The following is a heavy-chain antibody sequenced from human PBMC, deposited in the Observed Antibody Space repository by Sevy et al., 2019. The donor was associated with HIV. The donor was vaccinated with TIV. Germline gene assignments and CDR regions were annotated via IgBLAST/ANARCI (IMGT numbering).Heavy chain of an antibody. V-gene: IGHV4-39*01. Sequence: SETLSLTCTVSGGSISSSSYYWGWIRQPPGKGLEWIGSIDYSGSTYYNPSLKSRVTKSVDTSKNQFSLKLSSVTAADTAVYYCAGHDGGSISMIERAFSFDYWGQGTLVTVSS. CDR3: AGHDGGSISMIERAFSFDY. D-gene: IGHD3-22*01. CDR1: GGSISSSSYY. CDR2: IDYSGST. J-gene: IGHJ4*02.